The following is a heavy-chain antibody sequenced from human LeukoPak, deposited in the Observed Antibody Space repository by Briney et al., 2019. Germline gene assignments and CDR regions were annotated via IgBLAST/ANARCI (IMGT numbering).Heavy chain of an antibody. CDR2: IYYSGST. V-gene: IGHV4-59*01. D-gene: IGHD3-16*02. CDR3: ARYVWGSYPTFEDY. J-gene: IGHJ4*02. Sequence: PSETLSLTCTVSGGSISSCYWSWIRQPPGKGLEWIGYIYYSGSTNYNPSLKSRVTISVDTSKNQFSLKLNSVTAADTAVYYCARYVWGSYPTFEDYWGQGTLVTVSS. CDR1: GGSISSCY.